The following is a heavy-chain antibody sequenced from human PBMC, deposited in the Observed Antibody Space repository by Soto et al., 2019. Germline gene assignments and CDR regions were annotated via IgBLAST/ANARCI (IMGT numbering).Heavy chain of an antibody. CDR1: GYSFTSYW. CDR3: ARFRGSGSYYNLPYYYYYYGMDV. J-gene: IGHJ6*02. Sequence: GESLKISCQGSGYSFTSYWISWVRQMPLKGLEWMGRIDPSDSYTNYSPSFQGHVTISADKSISTAYMELSSLRSEDTAVYYCARFRGSGSYYNLPYYYYYYGMDVWGQGTTVTVSS. V-gene: IGHV5-10-1*01. CDR2: IDPSDSYT. D-gene: IGHD3-10*01.